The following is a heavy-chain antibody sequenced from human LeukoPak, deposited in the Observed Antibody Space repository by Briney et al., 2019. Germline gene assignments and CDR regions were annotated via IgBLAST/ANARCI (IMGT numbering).Heavy chain of an antibody. CDR1: GFTFDNYA. V-gene: IGHV3-30*04. CDR2: ISYDGGNI. D-gene: IGHD4-11*01. J-gene: IGHJ4*02. Sequence: AGRSLRLACAPSGFTFDNYAMHWVRQAPGKGLEWVALISYDGGNIYYADSVKGRFTISRDNTKNMLYLKMNSLRPEDTAVYYCVRESASTITRHFDYWGQGTLVTVSS. CDR3: VRESASTITRHFDY.